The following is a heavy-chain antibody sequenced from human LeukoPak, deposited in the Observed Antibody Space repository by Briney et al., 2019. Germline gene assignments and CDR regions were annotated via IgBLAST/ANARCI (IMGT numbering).Heavy chain of an antibody. CDR3: ASEPSPLSWFDP. CDR1: GGSISSSSYY. V-gene: IGHV4-39*07. D-gene: IGHD3-16*01. CDR2: IYYSGST. Sequence: PSETLSLTCTVSGGSISSSSYYWGWIRQPPGKGLEWIGNIYYSGSTYYNPSLKSRVTISVDTSKNQFSLKLSSVTAADTAVYYCASEPSPLSWFDPWGQGTLVTVSS. J-gene: IGHJ5*02.